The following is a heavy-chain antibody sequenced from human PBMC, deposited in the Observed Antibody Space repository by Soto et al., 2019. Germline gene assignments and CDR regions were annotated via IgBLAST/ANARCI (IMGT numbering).Heavy chain of an antibody. CDR3: AKDDSPYDYIWGSYPSSYFDY. V-gene: IGHV3-23*01. CDR2: ISGSGGST. D-gene: IGHD3-16*02. J-gene: IGHJ4*02. Sequence: GGSLRLSCAASGFTFSSYAMSWVRQAPGKGLEWVSAISGSGGSTYYADSVKGRFTISRDNSKNTLYLQMNSLRAEDTAVYYCAKDDSPYDYIWGSYPSSYFDYWGQGTLVTVSS. CDR1: GFTFSSYA.